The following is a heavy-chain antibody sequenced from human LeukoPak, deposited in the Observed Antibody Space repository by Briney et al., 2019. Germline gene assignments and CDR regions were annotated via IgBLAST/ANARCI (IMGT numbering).Heavy chain of an antibody. J-gene: IGHJ6*03. D-gene: IGHD2-2*01. V-gene: IGHV4-30-2*01. CDR3: ARDGVWPAAMYTTDYYMDV. CDR2: IYHSGST. CDR1: GGSISSGGYS. Sequence: SETLSLTCAVSGGSISSGGYSWSWIRQPPGKGLEWIGYIYHSGSTYYNPSLKSRVTISVDRSKNQFSLKLSSVTAADTAVYYCARDGVWPAAMYTTDYYMDVWGKGTTVTVSS.